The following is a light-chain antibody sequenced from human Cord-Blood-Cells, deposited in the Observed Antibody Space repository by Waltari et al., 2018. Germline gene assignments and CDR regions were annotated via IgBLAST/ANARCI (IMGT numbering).Light chain of an antibody. Sequence: QSALTQPRSVSGSPGQSVTISCTGTSSDVGGYNYVSWYQQHPGKAPKRMIYDVSKRPSGVPDRFSGSKSGNTASLTISGLQVEDEADYYCCSYAGSYVFGTGTKVTVL. CDR1: SSDVGGYNY. J-gene: IGLJ1*01. V-gene: IGLV2-11*01. CDR3: CSYAGSYV. CDR2: DVS.